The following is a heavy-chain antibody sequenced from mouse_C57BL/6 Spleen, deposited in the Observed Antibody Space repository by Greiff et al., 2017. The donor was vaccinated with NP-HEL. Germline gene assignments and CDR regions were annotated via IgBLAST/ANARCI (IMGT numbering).Heavy chain of an antibody. CDR3: ANHPTVVANWYFDV. V-gene: IGHV1-39*01. CDR1: GYSFTDYN. CDR2: INPNYGTT. D-gene: IGHD1-1*01. Sequence: VQLKQSGPELVKPGASVKISCKASGYSFTDYNMNWVKQSNGKSLEWIGVINPNYGTTSYNQKFKGKATLTVDQSSSTAYMQLNSLTSEDSAVYYCANHPTVVANWYFDVWGTGTTVTVSS. J-gene: IGHJ1*03.